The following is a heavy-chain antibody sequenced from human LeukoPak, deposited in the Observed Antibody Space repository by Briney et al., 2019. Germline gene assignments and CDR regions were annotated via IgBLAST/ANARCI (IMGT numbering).Heavy chain of an antibody. CDR2: ISGSGDNT. J-gene: IGHJ4*02. V-gene: IGHV3-23*01. D-gene: IGHD3-10*01. Sequence: GGSLRLSCAASGFTFSSHGMSWVRQAPGKGLEWVSTISGSGDNTYYADSVKGRFTISRDNSRNTLYLQMNSLRAEDTAVYYCARVTYGSGTYGAFDYWGQGTLVTVSS. CDR3: ARVTYGSGTYGAFDY. CDR1: GFTFSSHG.